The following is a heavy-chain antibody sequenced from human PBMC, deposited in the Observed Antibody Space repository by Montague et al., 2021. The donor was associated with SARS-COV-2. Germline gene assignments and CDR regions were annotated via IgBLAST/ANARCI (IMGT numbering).Heavy chain of an antibody. V-gene: IGHV4-59*02. CDR3: ARENTVTTFGGPYYIDS. J-gene: IGHJ4*02. Sequence: SETLSLTCIVSGSSVRSYCWSRIRQPPGKGLEWIGYIYGSGSTNYNPSLKSRVTISVDTSKNQFSLKLSSVTAADTAVYYCARENTVTTFGGPYYIDSWGQGTLVTVSA. D-gene: IGHD4-17*01. CDR2: IYGSGST. CDR1: GSSVRSYC.